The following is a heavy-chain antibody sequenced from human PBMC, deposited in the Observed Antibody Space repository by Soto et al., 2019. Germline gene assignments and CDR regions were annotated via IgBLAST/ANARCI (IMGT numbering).Heavy chain of an antibody. J-gene: IGHJ6*03. CDR3: AKAEGYCSGGSCYLYYYYYMDV. CDR2: ISGSGGST. V-gene: IGHV3-23*01. CDR1: GFTFSSYA. D-gene: IGHD2-15*01. Sequence: PGGSLRLSCAASGFTFSSYAMSWVRQAPGKGLEWVSAISGSGGSTYYADSVKGRFTISRDNSKNTLYLQMNSLRAEDTAVYYCAKAEGYCSGGSCYLYYYYYMDVWGTGTTVTVSS.